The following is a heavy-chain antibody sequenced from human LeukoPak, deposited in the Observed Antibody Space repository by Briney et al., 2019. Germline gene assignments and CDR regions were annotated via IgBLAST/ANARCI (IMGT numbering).Heavy chain of an antibody. J-gene: IGHJ3*02. CDR1: GFTFSSYG. Sequence: PGGSLRLSCATSGFTFSSYGMSWVRQAPGKGLEWVSAISGSGGSTYYADSVKGRFTISRDNSKNTLYLQMNSLRAEDTAVYYCAKKWFGELFGAFDIWGQGTMVTVSS. D-gene: IGHD3-10*01. CDR2: ISGSGGST. V-gene: IGHV3-23*01. CDR3: AKKWFGELFGAFDI.